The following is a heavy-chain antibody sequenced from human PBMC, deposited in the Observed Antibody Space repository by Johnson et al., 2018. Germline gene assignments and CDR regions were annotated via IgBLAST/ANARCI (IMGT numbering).Heavy chain of an antibody. CDR3: VSGFRGGKYDYMDV. CDR1: GFTFSSYW. Sequence: VQLVESGGGLVQPGGSLRLSCAASGFTFSSYWMSWVRQAPGKGLEWVANIKQDGSEKYYADSVKGRFTISRDNAKSTLNLQMNSLRAEDTAVYYCVSGFRGGKYDYMDVWGKGTTVTVSS. J-gene: IGHJ6*03. CDR2: IKQDGSEK. V-gene: IGHV3-7*01. D-gene: IGHD3-16*01.